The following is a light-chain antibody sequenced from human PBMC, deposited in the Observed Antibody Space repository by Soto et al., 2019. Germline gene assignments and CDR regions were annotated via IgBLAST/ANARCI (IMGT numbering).Light chain of an antibody. J-gene: IGKJ4*01. V-gene: IGKV3-15*01. CDR2: GAS. Sequence: EIVMSQSPATLSVSPGERATLSCRASQSVSSNVAWYRQKTGQAPRLLIYGASTRAPGIPARFSGSGSETEFTLTISSLQSEDFAVYYCQQRSNWPLTFGGGTKVEIK. CDR1: QSVSSN. CDR3: QQRSNWPLT.